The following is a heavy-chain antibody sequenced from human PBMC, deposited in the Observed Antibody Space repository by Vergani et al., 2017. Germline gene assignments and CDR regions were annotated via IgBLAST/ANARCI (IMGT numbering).Heavy chain of an antibody. D-gene: IGHD2-15*01. CDR1: RFIFNNYS. V-gene: IGHV3-23*01. CDR2: ISGSGDST. J-gene: IGHJ4*02. CDR3: AGLSYDTTPYLQEGFDF. Sequence: EVQLLESGGGLVQPGGSLRLSCAASRFIFNNYSMSWVRQAPGKGLEWVAGISGSGDSTYYTDSVKGRFTISRDNSKYMLYLQMNSMRAEDTAVYCCAGLSYDTTPYLQEGFDFWGQGTLVSVSS.